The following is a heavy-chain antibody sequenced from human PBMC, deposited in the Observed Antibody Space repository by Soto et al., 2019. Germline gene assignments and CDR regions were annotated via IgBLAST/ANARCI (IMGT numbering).Heavy chain of an antibody. J-gene: IGHJ5*02. CDR2: IYTSGST. V-gene: IGHV4-4*07. CDR1: GGSISSYY. D-gene: IGHD2-2*01. Sequence: PSETLSLTCTVSGGSISSYYWSWIRQPAGKGLEWIGRIYTSGSTNYNPSLKSRVTMSVDTSKNQFSLKLSSVTAADTAVYYCARVGSTDRKRWFDPWCQGTLVTVSS. CDR3: ARVGSTDRKRWFDP.